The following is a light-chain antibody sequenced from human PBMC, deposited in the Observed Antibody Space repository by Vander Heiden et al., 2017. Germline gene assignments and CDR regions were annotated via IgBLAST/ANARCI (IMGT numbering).Light chain of an antibody. CDR1: QGISSY. CDR3: QQYYSYPFT. Sequence: AFRMTQSPSSFSASTGDRVTITCRASQGISSYLGWYQQKPGKAPKLLIYAASTLQSGVPSRFSGSGSGTDFTLTISSLQSEDFATYYCQQYYSYPFTFGPGTKVDIK. V-gene: IGKV1-8*01. J-gene: IGKJ3*01. CDR2: AAS.